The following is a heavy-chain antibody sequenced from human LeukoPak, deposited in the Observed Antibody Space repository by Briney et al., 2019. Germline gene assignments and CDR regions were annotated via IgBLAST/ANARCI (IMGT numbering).Heavy chain of an antibody. D-gene: IGHD2-15*01. CDR2: INPNSGGT. CDR3: ASGYCSGGSCYLVDY. Sequence: ASVKVSCKASGYTFTGYYIHWVRQAPGQGLEWMGWINPNSGGTNYAQKFQGRVTMTRDTSISTAYMELSRLRSDDTAVYYCASGYCSGGSCYLVDYWGQGTLVTVSS. CDR1: GYTFTGYY. J-gene: IGHJ4*02. V-gene: IGHV1-2*02.